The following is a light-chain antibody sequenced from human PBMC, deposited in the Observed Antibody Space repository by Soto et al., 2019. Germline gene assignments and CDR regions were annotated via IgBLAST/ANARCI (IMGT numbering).Light chain of an antibody. CDR3: SSYEGSNNLL. V-gene: IGLV2-8*01. CDR1: FSDVGGYKF. Sequence: QSALTQPPSASGSPGQSVTISCTGTFSDVGGYKFVSWYQQHPGKVPKLMIYGVNKRPSGVPDRFSGSKSGNTASLTVSGLQAEDEADYYCSSYEGSNNLLFGGGTKLTVL. CDR2: GVN. J-gene: IGLJ2*01.